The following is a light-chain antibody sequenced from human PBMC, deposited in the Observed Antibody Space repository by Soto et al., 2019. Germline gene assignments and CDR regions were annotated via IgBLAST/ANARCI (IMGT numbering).Light chain of an antibody. V-gene: IGKV3-20*01. CDR2: GAS. CDR3: QQYGISLWT. CDR1: QSVSSSY. J-gene: IGKJ1*01. Sequence: EIVLTQSPDTVSLSPGERATLSCRASQSVSSSYLAWYQQTPGQAPRLLIYGASSGATGIPDRFSGSGSGTDFTLTISRLEPEDFAVYYCQQYGISLWTFGQGTKVEIK.